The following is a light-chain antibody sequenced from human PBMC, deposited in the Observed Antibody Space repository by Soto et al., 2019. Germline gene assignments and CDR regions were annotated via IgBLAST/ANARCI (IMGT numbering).Light chain of an antibody. Sequence: EIVLTQSPATLSLSPGERATLSCRASPSVTNFLAWYQQKPGQAPRLLIYGASTRAAGIPARFSGSGSGTEFSLTISSLQSEDFAVYYCQQYNNRPPDTFGQGTKLEIK. J-gene: IGKJ2*01. V-gene: IGKV3-15*01. CDR1: PSVTNF. CDR2: GAS. CDR3: QQYNNRPPDT.